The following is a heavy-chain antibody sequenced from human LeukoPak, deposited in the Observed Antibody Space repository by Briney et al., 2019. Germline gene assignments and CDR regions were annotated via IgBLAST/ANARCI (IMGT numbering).Heavy chain of an antibody. J-gene: IGHJ5*02. CDR3: ARKGSDWFDP. Sequence: SVKVSCKASGGTFSSYAISWVRQAPGQGLEWMGRIIPILGIANYAQKFQGRVTITADKSTSTAYMELSSLRSGDTAVYYCARKGSDWFDPWGQGTLVTVSS. CDR1: GGTFSSYA. V-gene: IGHV1-69*04. CDR2: IIPILGIA. D-gene: IGHD6-25*01.